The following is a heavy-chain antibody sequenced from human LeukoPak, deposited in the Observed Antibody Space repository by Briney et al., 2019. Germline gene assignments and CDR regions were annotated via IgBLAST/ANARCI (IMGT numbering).Heavy chain of an antibody. CDR1: GGSISSYY. CDR2: IYYSGST. J-gene: IGHJ1*01. Sequence: SEILSLTCTVSGGSISSYYWNWIRQPPGKGLEWIGYIYYSGSTNYNPPLKSRVTISVDTSKNQFSLKLSSVTAADTAVYYCARGGWYPESFQHWGQGALVTVSS. CDR3: ARGGWYPESFQH. D-gene: IGHD6-19*01. V-gene: IGHV4-59*01.